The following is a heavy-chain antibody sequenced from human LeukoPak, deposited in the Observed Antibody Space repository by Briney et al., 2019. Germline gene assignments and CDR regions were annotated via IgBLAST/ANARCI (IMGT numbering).Heavy chain of an antibody. D-gene: IGHD2-8*01. J-gene: IGHJ5*02. Sequence: SETLSLTCTVSGYSISSGCYWGWIRQPPGKGLEWIGSIYHSGSTYYNPSLKSRVTISVDTSKNQFSLKLSSVTAADTAVYYCARDQDIVLMGWFDPWGQGTLVTVSS. CDR1: GYSISSGCY. V-gene: IGHV4-38-2*02. CDR2: IYHSGST. CDR3: ARDQDIVLMGWFDP.